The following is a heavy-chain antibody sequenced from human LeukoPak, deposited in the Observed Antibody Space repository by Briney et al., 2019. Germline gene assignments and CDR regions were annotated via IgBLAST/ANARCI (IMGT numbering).Heavy chain of an antibody. CDR1: GGTFSSYA. CDR3: ARDRGCSSTSCYGTHWFDP. CDR2: IIPIFGTA. Sequence: GASVKVSCKASGGTFSSYAISWVRQAPGQGLEWMGGIIPIFGTANYAQKFQGRVTITTDESTSTAYMELSSLRSEDTAVYYCARDRGCSSTSCYGTHWFDPWGQGTLVTVSS. J-gene: IGHJ5*02. D-gene: IGHD2-2*01. V-gene: IGHV1-69*05.